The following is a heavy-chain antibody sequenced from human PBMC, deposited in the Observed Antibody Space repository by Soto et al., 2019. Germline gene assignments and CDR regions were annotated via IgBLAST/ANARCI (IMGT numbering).Heavy chain of an antibody. V-gene: IGHV3-66*01. Sequence: EVQLVESGGGLVQPGGSLRLSCAASGFTVSSNYMSWVRQAPGKGLEWVSVIYAGGSTYYADSVKGRFTISRDNSKNTLYLQMNSLRADDTAVYYCARGNTVTTAFDIWGQGTMVTVSS. CDR3: ARGNTVTTAFDI. CDR1: GFTVSSNY. J-gene: IGHJ3*02. CDR2: IYAGGST. D-gene: IGHD4-17*01.